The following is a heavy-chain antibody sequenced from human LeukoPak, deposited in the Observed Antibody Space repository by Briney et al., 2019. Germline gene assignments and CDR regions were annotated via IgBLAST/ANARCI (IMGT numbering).Heavy chain of an antibody. CDR3: ARVSYDSSGYYLFDY. CDR1: GYTFTDNY. D-gene: IGHD3-22*01. CDR2: INPNSGGT. Sequence: ASLTVSCKASGYTFTDNYMHWVRQAPGQGLEWMGRINPNSGGTNYAQKFQGRVTMTRDTSISTAYMELSRLRSDDTAVYYCARVSYDSSGYYLFDYWGQGTLVTVSS. J-gene: IGHJ4*02. V-gene: IGHV1-2*06.